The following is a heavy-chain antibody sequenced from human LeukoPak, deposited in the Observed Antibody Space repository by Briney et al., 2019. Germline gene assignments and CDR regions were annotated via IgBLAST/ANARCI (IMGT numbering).Heavy chain of an antibody. D-gene: IGHD3-22*01. CDR3: AKDLGEIDYYDSSVYGLNC. Sequence: SETLSLTCTVSGGSISSSNWWSWVRQPPGKGLEWIGEIYHSGSTNYNPPLKSRVTISVDKSKNQFSLKLSSVTAADTAVYYCAKDLGEIDYYDSSVYGLNCGGQEPLVTVSS. J-gene: IGHJ4*02. V-gene: IGHV4-4*02. CDR1: GGSISSSNW. CDR2: IYHSGST.